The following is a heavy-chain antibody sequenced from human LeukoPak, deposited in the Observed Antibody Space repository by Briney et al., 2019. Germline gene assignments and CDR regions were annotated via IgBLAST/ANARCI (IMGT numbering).Heavy chain of an antibody. Sequence: GRSLRLSCAASGFTFSNSAMHWVRQAPGKGLEWVAVVWSDGSNKYYADSVKGRFTISRDNSKNTLYLQMNSLRAEDTAVYFCARDVVGTMVRGVIIPDAFDIWGQGTMVTVSS. CDR3: ARDVVGTMVRGVIIPDAFDI. J-gene: IGHJ3*02. V-gene: IGHV3-33*01. CDR1: GFTFSNSA. CDR2: VWSDGSNK. D-gene: IGHD3-10*01.